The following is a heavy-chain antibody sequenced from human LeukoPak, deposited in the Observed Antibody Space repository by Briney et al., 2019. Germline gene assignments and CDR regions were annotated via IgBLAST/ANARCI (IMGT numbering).Heavy chain of an antibody. J-gene: IGHJ4*02. Sequence: SQTLSLTCTVSGGSISSGSYYWSWIRQPAGKGLEWIGRIYTSGSTNYNPSLKSRVTISVDTSKNQFSLKLSSVTAADTAVYYCARDRSFYDSSDPGTFDYWGQGTLVTVSS. V-gene: IGHV4-61*02. CDR2: IYTSGST. CDR1: GGSISSGSYY. CDR3: ARDRSFYDSSDPGTFDY. D-gene: IGHD3-22*01.